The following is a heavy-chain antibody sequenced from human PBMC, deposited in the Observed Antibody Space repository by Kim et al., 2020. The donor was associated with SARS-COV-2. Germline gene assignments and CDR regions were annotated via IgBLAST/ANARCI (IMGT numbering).Heavy chain of an antibody. D-gene: IGHD3-10*01. CDR3: ARDGGDHLWFGEFSYLYY. V-gene: IGHV4-59*01. Sequence: SETLSLTCTVSGGSISSYYWSWIRQPPGKGLEWIGYIYYSGSTNYNPSLKSRVTISVDTSKNQFSLKLSSVTAADTAVYYCARDGGDHLWFGEFSYLYY. J-gene: IGHJ6*03. CDR1: GGSISSYY. CDR2: IYYSGST.